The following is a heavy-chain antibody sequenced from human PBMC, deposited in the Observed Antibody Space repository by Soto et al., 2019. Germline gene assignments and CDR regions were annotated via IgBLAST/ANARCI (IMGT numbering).Heavy chain of an antibody. V-gene: IGHV4-34*01. D-gene: IGHD2-15*01. J-gene: IGHJ1*01. CDR2: INHSGST. CDR3: ARDSGVVAATQYFQH. CDR1: GGSFSGYY. Sequence: SETLSLTCAVFGGSFSGYYWSWIRQPPGKGLEWIGEINHSGSTNYNPSLKSRVTISVDTSKNQFSLKLSSVTAADTAVYYCARDSGVVAATQYFQHWGQGTLVTVSS.